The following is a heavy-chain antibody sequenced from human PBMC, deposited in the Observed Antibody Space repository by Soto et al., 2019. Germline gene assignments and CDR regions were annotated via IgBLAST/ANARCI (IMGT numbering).Heavy chain of an antibody. CDR3: ARRGLDYYYYYMDV. Sequence: ETLSLTCTVSGGSISSYYWSWIRQPPGKGLEWIGYIYYSGSTNYNPSLKSRVTISVDTSKNQFSLKLSSVTAADTAVYYCARRGLDYYYYYMDVWGKGTTVTVSS. J-gene: IGHJ6*03. D-gene: IGHD4-17*01. CDR2: IYYSGST. V-gene: IGHV4-59*12. CDR1: GGSISSYY.